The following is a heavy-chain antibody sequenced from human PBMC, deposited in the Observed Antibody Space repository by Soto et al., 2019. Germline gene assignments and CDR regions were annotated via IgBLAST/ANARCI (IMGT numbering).Heavy chain of an antibody. CDR1: GFTFSSYS. J-gene: IGHJ6*02. V-gene: IGHV3-48*02. CDR2: ISSSSSTI. CDR3: ARDNDFWSGYYIGAYYYGMDV. Sequence: QSGGSLRLSCAASGFTFSSYSMNWVRQAPGKGLEWVSYISSSSSTIYYADSVKGRFTISRDNAKNSLYLQMNSLRDEDTAVYYCARDNDFWSGYYIGAYYYGMDVWGQGTTVTVSS. D-gene: IGHD3-3*01.